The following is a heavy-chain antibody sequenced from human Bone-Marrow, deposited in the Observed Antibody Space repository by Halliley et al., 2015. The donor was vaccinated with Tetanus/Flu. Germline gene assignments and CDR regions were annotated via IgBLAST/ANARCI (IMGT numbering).Heavy chain of an antibody. J-gene: IGHJ6*02. CDR2: ISDRGGST. Sequence: SLRLSCAASGFTFSSYALSWVRQAPGKGLEWVSGISDRGGSTYYADSVKGRFTISRDQSKNTLFLQMNSLRAEDTAVYYCAKVRVGVAMGPRFDYGMDVWGQGPTVTVSS. D-gene: IGHD2-21*01. CDR1: GFTFSSYA. V-gene: IGHV3-23*01. CDR3: AKVRVGVAMGPRFDYGMDV.